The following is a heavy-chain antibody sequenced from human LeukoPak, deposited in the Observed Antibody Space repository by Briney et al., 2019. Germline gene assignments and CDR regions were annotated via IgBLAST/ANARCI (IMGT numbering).Heavy chain of an antibody. CDR3: AKARGWLQIWDN. Sequence: PGGSLRLSCAASGFTFSSYAMSWVRQAPGKGLEWVSTIRGSGGSTYYADSVRGRFTISRDNSKNTLYLQMSSLRGEDTAVYYCAKARGWLQIWDNWGQGTMVTVSS. J-gene: IGHJ3*01. D-gene: IGHD5-24*01. CDR2: IRGSGGST. V-gene: IGHV3-23*01. CDR1: GFTFSSYA.